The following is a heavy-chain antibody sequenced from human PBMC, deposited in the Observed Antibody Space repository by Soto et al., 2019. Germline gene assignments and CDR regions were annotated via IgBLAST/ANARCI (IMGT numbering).Heavy chain of an antibody. Sequence: PGWSLEISCKGSGYGFTTYWITWVLQIPGKGLEWMGKFDPGDSFFIYNPSFDGDVTLSTCMSISTAYLQWISLKASDTAMYYCARQKMEWLSDASAMDVWGQGTTVTVSS. D-gene: IGHD3-3*01. CDR2: FDPGDSFF. J-gene: IGHJ6*02. CDR1: GYGFTTYW. V-gene: IGHV5-10-1*01. CDR3: ARQKMEWLSDASAMDV.